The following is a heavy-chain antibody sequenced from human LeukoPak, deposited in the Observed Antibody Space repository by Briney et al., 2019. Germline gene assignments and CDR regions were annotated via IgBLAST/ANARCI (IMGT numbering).Heavy chain of an antibody. CDR3: ARDLTDYYDSSGPLGWFDP. D-gene: IGHD3-22*01. CDR2: INPNSGGT. Sequence: ASVKVSCKASGYTFTSYGISWVRQAPGQGLEWMGWINPNSGGTNYAQKFQGRVTMTRDTSISTAYMELSRLRSDDTAVYYCARDLTDYYDSSGPLGWFDPWGQGTLVTVSS. V-gene: IGHV1-2*02. CDR1: GYTFTSYG. J-gene: IGHJ5*02.